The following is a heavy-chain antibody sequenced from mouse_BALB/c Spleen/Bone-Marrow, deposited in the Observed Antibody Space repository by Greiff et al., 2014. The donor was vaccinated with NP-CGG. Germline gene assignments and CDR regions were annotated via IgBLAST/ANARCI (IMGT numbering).Heavy chain of an antibody. V-gene: IGHV1-80*01. CDR2: IYPGDGDT. Sequence: QVQLQQSGAELVRPGSSVKISCKASGYAISSYWMSWVKQRPGQGLEWIGQIYPGDGDTNYNGKFKGKATLTADKSSSTAYMQISSLTSEDSAFYFCARGRGWYLDYWGQGTTLTVSS. J-gene: IGHJ2*01. CDR1: GYAISSYW. D-gene: IGHD2-3*01. CDR3: ARGRGWYLDY.